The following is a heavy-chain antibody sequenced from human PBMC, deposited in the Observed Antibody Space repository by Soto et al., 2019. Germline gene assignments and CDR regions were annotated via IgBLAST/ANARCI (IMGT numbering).Heavy chain of an antibody. CDR1: GGSISSEHW. CDR3: ARNPFDY. CDR2: IYHGGST. Sequence: PSETLSLTCAVSGGSISSEHWWSWVRQPPGKGLEWLGEIYHGGSTNYNPSLKSQVTISIDKSDNQFSLKLRSVTAADTAVYYCARNPFDYWGQGTLVTVSS. V-gene: IGHV4-4*02. J-gene: IGHJ4*02.